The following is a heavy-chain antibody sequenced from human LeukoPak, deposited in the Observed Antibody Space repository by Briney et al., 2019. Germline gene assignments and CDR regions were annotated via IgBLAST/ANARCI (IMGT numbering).Heavy chain of an antibody. D-gene: IGHD3-10*01. CDR2: INPKIGGT. CDR1: GYTFTSYY. Sequence: ASVKVSCKASGYTFTSYYIHWVRQAPGQGLEWMGWINPKIGGTNYAQKFLGRVTMSRDTSISTASMEVSRLRCGETGVYFCASEAMGSITLVRALLERGGQRTLVT. V-gene: IGHV1-2*02. CDR3: ASEAMGSITLVRALLER. J-gene: IGHJ4*02.